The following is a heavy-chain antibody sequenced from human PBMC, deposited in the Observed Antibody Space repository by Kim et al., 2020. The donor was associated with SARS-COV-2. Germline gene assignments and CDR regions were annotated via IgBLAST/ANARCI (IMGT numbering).Heavy chain of an antibody. CDR1: GFTFSSHW. Sequence: GGSLRLSCAASGFTFSSHWMHWVRQAPGKGLVWVSHINRDGGSTAYADSVKGRFTISRDNAKNTLYLQMNSLRAEDTAVYYCARDXRRNCGSISCQELDYWGQGTXVTVSS. J-gene: IGHJ4*02. CDR3: ARDXRRNCGSISCQELDY. D-gene: IGHD2-2*01. CDR2: INRDGGST. V-gene: IGHV3-74*01.